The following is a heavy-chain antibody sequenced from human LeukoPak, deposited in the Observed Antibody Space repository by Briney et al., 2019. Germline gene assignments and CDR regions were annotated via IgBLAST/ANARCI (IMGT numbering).Heavy chain of an antibody. Sequence: SETLSLTCSVSGGSISPYYWSWIRRPPGKGLEWIGYVYYTGTTNYNPSLRSRVTISVDTSRNQFSLKLRSVTAADTAVYYCARDKSTINKSGDHYYYGMDVWGQGTTVTVSS. CDR1: GGSISPYY. J-gene: IGHJ6*02. V-gene: IGHV4-59*01. CDR2: VYYTGTT. D-gene: IGHD5-24*01. CDR3: ARDKSTINKSGDHYYYGMDV.